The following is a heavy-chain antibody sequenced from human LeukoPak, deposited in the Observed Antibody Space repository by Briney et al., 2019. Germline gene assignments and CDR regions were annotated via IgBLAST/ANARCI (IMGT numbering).Heavy chain of an antibody. D-gene: IGHD3-22*01. CDR1: GGSISGYY. CDR2: LYYMRGA. J-gene: IGHJ3*02. Sequence: SETLSLTCTVSGGSISGYYWSWSRQPPGKGVEWIGNLYYMRGAWYKSSLKSRVTTSVDTSRNEFSLKLSSVTAADTAVYYCAREPGISNYYDSSGHGAFDIWGQGTMVTVSS. V-gene: IGHV4-59*01. CDR3: AREPGISNYYDSSGHGAFDI.